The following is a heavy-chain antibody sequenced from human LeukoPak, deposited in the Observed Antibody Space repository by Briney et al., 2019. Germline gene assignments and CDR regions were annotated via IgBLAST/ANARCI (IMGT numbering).Heavy chain of an antibody. CDR1: GFTFSRTW. Sequence: GGSLRLSCAASGFTFSRTWMSWVRHAPGKGLEWVANINGDGSEEYYVDSVKGRFTISRDNARSSLYLKMNSLRGEDTAVYYCARDPDSDNAWGWFDSWGQGTVVTVSS. J-gene: IGHJ5*01. CDR3: ARDPDSDNAWGWFDS. D-gene: IGHD3-16*01. V-gene: IGHV3-7*01. CDR2: INGDGSEE.